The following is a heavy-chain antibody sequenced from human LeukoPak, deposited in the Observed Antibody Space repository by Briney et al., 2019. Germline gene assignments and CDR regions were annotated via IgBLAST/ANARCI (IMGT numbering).Heavy chain of an antibody. CDR3: ARERGYFDY. CDR2: INAYNGDT. CDR1: GYTFTSYG. Sequence: GASVTVSCKASGYTFTSYGISWVRQAPGQGLEWMGWINAYNGDTSYGQKLQGRVTMTTDTSTGTAYMELRSLRSDDTAVYYCARERGYFDYWGQGTLVTVSS. J-gene: IGHJ4*02. V-gene: IGHV1-18*01.